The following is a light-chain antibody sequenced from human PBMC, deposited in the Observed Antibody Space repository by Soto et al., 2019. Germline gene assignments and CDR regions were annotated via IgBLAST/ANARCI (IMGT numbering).Light chain of an antibody. J-gene: IGKJ1*01. CDR2: AAS. CDR3: QQYGSSPWT. V-gene: IGKV3-20*01. Sequence: EIVLTQSPGTLSLSPGERATLSRRASQSVSSNYLGWYQQKPGQAPRLLIYAASSRATGIPDRFSGSGSGTDFTLTISRLEPEDFAVYYCQQYGSSPWTFGQGTKVEIK. CDR1: QSVSSNY.